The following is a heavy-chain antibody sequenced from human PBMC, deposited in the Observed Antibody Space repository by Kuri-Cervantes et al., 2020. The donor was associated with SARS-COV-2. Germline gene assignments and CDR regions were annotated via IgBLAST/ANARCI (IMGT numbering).Heavy chain of an antibody. V-gene: IGHV3-21*01. Sequence: GESLKISCAASGFTFSSYSMNWVRQAPGKGLEWVSSISSSSSYIYYADSVKGRFTISRDNAKNSLYLQMNSLRAEDTAVYYCARDFSITIFGVVIGDHYFDYWGQGTLVTVSS. J-gene: IGHJ4*02. D-gene: IGHD3-3*01. CDR3: ARDFSITIFGVVIGDHYFDY. CDR2: ISSSSSYI. CDR1: GFTFSSYS.